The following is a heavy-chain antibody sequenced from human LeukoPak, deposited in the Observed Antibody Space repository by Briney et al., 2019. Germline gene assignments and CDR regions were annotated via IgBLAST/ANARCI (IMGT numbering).Heavy chain of an antibody. CDR3: ARGRSNYYGMDV. J-gene: IGHJ6*02. D-gene: IGHD1-26*01. Sequence: SETQSLTCSVSDGSINSYYWNWIRRPPGKGLEWIGYIYYNGNTNYSPSLKSRVTMSVDTSKNLFSLKVSSVTAADTAVYYCARGRSNYYGMDVWGQGTTVTVSS. CDR2: IYYNGNT. V-gene: IGHV4-59*01. CDR1: DGSINSYY.